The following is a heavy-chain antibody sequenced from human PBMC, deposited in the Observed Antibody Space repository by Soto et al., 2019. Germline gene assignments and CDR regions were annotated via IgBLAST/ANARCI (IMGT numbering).Heavy chain of an antibody. D-gene: IGHD5-12*01. Sequence: GGSLRLSCAASGFTFSSYWMHWVRQAPGKGLVWVSRINSDGSSTSYADSVKGRFTISRDNAKNTLYLQMNSLRAEDTAVYYCARDRGRGGYDFYYYYYYGMDVWGQGTTVTVSS. V-gene: IGHV3-74*01. CDR2: INSDGSST. J-gene: IGHJ6*02. CDR3: ARDRGRGGYDFYYYYYYGMDV. CDR1: GFTFSSYW.